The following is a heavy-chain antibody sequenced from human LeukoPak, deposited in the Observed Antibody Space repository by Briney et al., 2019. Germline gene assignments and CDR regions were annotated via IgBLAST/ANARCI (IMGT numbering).Heavy chain of an antibody. J-gene: IGHJ4*02. V-gene: IGHV4-59*12. D-gene: IGHD6-13*01. CDR1: GGSISSYY. CDR3: ARRERRMRYSSSWYFDY. CDR2: IYYSGYT. Sequence: SETLSLTCTVSGGSISSYYWSWIRQPPGKGLKWIGNIYYSGYTTYNPSLKSRVTISVDTSKNQFSLKLSSVTAADTAVYYCARRERRMRYSSSWYFDYWGQGTLVTVSS.